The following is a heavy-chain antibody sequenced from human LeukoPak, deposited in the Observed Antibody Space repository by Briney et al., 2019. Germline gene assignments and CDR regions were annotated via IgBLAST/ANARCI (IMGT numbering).Heavy chain of an antibody. CDR1: GGSISSSSYY. CDR2: IYTSGST. J-gene: IGHJ4*02. D-gene: IGHD2-2*01. CDR3: ARAGEYCSSTSCYFEYFDY. V-gene: IGHV4-61*02. Sequence: PSETLSLTCTVSGGSISSSSYYWGWIRQPAGKGLEWIGRIYTSGSTNYNPSLKSRVTMSVDTSKNQFSLKLSSVTAADTAVYYCARAGEYCSSTSCYFEYFDYWGQGTLVTVSS.